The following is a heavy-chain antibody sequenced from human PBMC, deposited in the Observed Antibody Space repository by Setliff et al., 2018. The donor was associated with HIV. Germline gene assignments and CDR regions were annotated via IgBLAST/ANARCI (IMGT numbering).Heavy chain of an antibody. V-gene: IGHV1-8*02. CDR3: ARAFVEVTPHYALDV. J-gene: IGHJ6*02. CDR2: MNPASGDT. CDR1: GYSFTTYD. D-gene: IGHD2-21*02. Sequence: VKVSCKTSGYSFTTYDINWVRQAAGQGLEWMGWMNPASGDTGSAQKFQGRLTMTRDTSIDTAYMELSSLSSDDSAVYFCARAFVEVTPHYALDVWGQGTTVTVS.